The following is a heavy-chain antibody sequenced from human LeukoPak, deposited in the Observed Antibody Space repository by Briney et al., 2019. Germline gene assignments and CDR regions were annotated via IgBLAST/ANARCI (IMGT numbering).Heavy chain of an antibody. CDR2: INPSGGST. D-gene: IGHD7-27*01. V-gene: IGHV1-46*01. CDR3: ARGIHPILGLYAFDI. CDR1: GYTFTSYY. J-gene: IGHJ3*02. Sequence: ASVKVSCKASGYTFTSYYIHWVRQAPGQGLEWMGIINPSGGSTSYAQKFQGRVTMTRDTSTSTVYMELSRLRSDDTAVYYCARGIHPILGLYAFDIWGQGTMVTVSS.